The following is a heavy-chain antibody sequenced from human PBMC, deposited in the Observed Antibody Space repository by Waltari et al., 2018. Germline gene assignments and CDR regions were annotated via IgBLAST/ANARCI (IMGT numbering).Heavy chain of an antibody. CDR2: INHSGST. CDR1: GGSFSGYY. J-gene: IGHJ3*02. D-gene: IGHD3-16*01. CDR3: ARGNPLAEQQQPAFDI. Sequence: QVQLQQWGAGLLKPSETLSLTCAVYGGSFSGYYWSWIRPPPGKGLEWIGEINHSGSTNYNPSLKSRVTISVDTSKNQFSLKLSSVTAADTAVYYCARGNPLAEQQQPAFDIWGQGTMVTVSS. V-gene: IGHV4-34*01.